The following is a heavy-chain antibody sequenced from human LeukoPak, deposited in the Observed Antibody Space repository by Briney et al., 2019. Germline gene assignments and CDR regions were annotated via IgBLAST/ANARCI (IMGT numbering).Heavy chain of an antibody. Sequence: GASVKVSCKASGYTFTSYGISWVRQAPGQGLEWMGWISAYNGNTNYAQKFQGRVTMTTDTSTSTAYMDLRSLRSEDTAVYYCARVQLYCSGGSCYEDYWGQGTLVTVSS. V-gene: IGHV1-18*01. CDR3: ARVQLYCSGGSCYEDY. CDR2: ISAYNGNT. J-gene: IGHJ4*02. CDR1: GYTFTSYG. D-gene: IGHD2-15*01.